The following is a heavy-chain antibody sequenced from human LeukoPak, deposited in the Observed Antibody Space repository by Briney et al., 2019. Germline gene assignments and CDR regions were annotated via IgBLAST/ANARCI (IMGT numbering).Heavy chain of an antibody. CDR2: IYSGGST. J-gene: IGHJ4*02. CDR3: AKDGRYSSSWHYFDY. V-gene: IGHV3-NL1*01. CDR1: GFTFSHYG. Sequence: GGSLRLSCAASGFTFSHYGMHWVRQAPGKGLEWVSVIYSGGSTYYADSVKGRFTISRDNSKNTLYLQMNSLRAEDTAIFYCAKDGRYSSSWHYFDYWGQGALVTVSS. D-gene: IGHD6-13*01.